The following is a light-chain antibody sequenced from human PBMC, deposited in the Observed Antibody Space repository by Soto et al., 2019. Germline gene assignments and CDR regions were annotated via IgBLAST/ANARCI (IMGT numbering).Light chain of an antibody. Sequence: QSALTRPASVSGSPGQSVTISYTGPRSDIGDSNFISWYQHSPGKAPRLLIYQVNNRPSGVSGRFSGSKVGNTASLTISGLLDDDEADYFCASFRSGTILVFGSGTKVTLL. J-gene: IGLJ1*01. V-gene: IGLV2-14*01. CDR3: ASFRSGTILV. CDR2: QVN. CDR1: RSDIGDSNF.